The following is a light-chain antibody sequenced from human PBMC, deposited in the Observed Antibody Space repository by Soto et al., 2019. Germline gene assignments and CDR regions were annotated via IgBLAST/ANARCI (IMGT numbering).Light chain of an antibody. V-gene: IGKV1-5*01. CDR1: QNVNNW. J-gene: IGKJ4*01. CDR2: DAS. CDR3: QQYNRFSLT. Sequence: DLQMTQSPSTLSASVGDRVTITCRASQNVNNWLAWYQQKPGEAPKLLIYDASRLQSGVPSKFSGSGSGTEFTLTISALQPDDFATYYCQQYNRFSLTFGGGTKVEIK.